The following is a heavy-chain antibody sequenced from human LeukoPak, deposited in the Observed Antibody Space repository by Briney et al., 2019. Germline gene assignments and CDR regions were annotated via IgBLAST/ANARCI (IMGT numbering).Heavy chain of an antibody. V-gene: IGHV3-48*03. Sequence: GGSLRLSCAASGFTSSSYEMNWVRQAPGKGLEWVSYISSSGSTIYYADSVKGRFTISRDNAKNSLYLQMNSLRAEDTAVYYCARDPSWYFDLWGRGTLVTVSS. CDR1: GFTSSSYE. CDR3: ARDPSWYFDL. CDR2: ISSSGSTI. J-gene: IGHJ2*01.